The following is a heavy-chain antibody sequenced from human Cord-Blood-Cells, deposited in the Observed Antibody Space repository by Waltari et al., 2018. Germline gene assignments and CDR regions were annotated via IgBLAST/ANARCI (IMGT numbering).Heavy chain of an antibody. V-gene: IGHV3-15*01. CDR2: IKGKTDSGTT. Sequence: EVQLVESGGGLVKPGGSLRLSCAASGFTFSNAWMGWVRQAPGKGLEWVGRIKGKTDSGTTDYAAPVKGRFTISRDDSKNTLYLQMNSLKAEDTAVYYCTTDGRGWFDYWGQGTLVTVSS. J-gene: IGHJ4*02. CDR3: TTDGRGWFDY. CDR1: GFTFSNAW. D-gene: IGHD6-19*01.